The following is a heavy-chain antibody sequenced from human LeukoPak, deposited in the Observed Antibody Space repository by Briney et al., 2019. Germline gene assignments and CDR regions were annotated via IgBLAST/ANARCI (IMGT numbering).Heavy chain of an antibody. D-gene: IGHD6-19*01. V-gene: IGHV4-61*01. CDR2: IYYSGST. CDR1: GGSFSSGSYY. J-gene: IGHJ4*02. Sequence: SETLSLTCTVSGGSFSSGSYYWGWIRQPQGTGLEGIAHIYYSGSTNYNPSHKSRVTISVDTSKNQFSLKLSSVTAAETAVYYCAGARSSGWYGGDLSFDYWGQGTLVTVSS. CDR3: AGARSSGWYGGDLSFDY.